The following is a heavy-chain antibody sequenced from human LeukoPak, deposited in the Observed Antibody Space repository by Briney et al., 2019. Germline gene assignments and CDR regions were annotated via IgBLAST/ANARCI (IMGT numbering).Heavy chain of an antibody. CDR1: GFTFSSYA. CDR2: ISGSGGST. V-gene: IGHV3-23*01. D-gene: IGHD1-1*01. Sequence: PGGSLRLSCAASGFTFSSYAMSWVRQAPGKGLEWVSAISGSGGSTYYADSVKGRFTISRDNSKNTLYLQMNTLTAEDTAVYYCVMSWIRQPRDKWGQGTLVTVSS. CDR3: VMSWIRQPRDK. J-gene: IGHJ4*02.